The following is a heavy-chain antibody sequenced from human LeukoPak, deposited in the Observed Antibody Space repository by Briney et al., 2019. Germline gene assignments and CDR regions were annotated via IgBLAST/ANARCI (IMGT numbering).Heavy chain of an antibody. CDR1: GYTFTSYD. CDR3: ARVVGAIDY. V-gene: IGHV1-8*01. J-gene: IGHJ4*02. Sequence: ASVKVSCKASGYTFTSYDINWVRQATGQGLEWMGWMNPNSGNGGYAQKFQGRVTMTRDTSISTAYMELSGLRSEDTAVYYCARVVGAIDYWGQGTLVTVSS. D-gene: IGHD1-26*01. CDR2: MNPNSGNG.